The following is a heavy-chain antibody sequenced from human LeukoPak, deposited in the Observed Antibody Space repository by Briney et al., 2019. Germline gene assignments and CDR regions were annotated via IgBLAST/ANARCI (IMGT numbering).Heavy chain of an antibody. Sequence: GGSLRLSCAASGFTLGSCWMNWVRQTPGKGLEWVANINQDGSQKFYVDSVKGRFTISRDNANNSLYLQMNSLRAEDTAVYYCSCRWDYWGQGTLVTVSS. CDR3: SCRWDY. CDR2: INQDGSQK. V-gene: IGHV3-7*01. CDR1: GFTLGSCW. D-gene: IGHD4-23*01. J-gene: IGHJ4*02.